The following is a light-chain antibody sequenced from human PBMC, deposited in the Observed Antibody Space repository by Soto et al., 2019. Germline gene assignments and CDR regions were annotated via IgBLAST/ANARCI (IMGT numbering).Light chain of an antibody. J-gene: IGLJ2*01. Sequence: QSALTQPASVSGSPGQSITISCTGTSNDVGGYNYVSWYQQHPGKVPKLMIYEVNNRPLGVSNRFSGSKSGNTASLTISGLQAEDVADYYCSSYTRSSTLAVFGGGTKVTVL. V-gene: IGLV2-14*01. CDR1: SNDVGGYNY. CDR3: SSYTRSSTLAV. CDR2: EVN.